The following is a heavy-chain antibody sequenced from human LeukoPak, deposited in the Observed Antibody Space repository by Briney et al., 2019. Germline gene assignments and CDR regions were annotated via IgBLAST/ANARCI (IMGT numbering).Heavy chain of an antibody. CDR3: ARQNSYGLYFDY. CDR1: EFTFSSYT. CDR2: ISSTSTYI. V-gene: IGHV3-21*01. J-gene: IGHJ4*02. Sequence: GGSLRLSCAASEFTFSSYTINWVRQAPGKGLEWVSSISSTSTYISYADSVKGRFTISRDNAKNSLYLQMNSLRAEDTAVYYCARQNSYGLYFDYWGQGTLVTVSS. D-gene: IGHD5-18*01.